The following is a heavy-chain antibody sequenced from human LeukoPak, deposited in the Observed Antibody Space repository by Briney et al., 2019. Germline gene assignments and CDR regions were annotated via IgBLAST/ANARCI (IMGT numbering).Heavy chain of an antibody. J-gene: IGHJ5*02. Sequence: ASVKVSCKVSGYTLTELSMHWVRQAPGKGLEWMGGFDPEDGETIYAQEFQGRVTMTEDTSTDTAYMELSSLRSEDTAVYYCATPHCSSTSCHNWFDPWGQGTLVTVSS. CDR3: ATPHCSSTSCHNWFDP. V-gene: IGHV1-24*01. CDR2: FDPEDGET. CDR1: GYTLTELS. D-gene: IGHD2-2*01.